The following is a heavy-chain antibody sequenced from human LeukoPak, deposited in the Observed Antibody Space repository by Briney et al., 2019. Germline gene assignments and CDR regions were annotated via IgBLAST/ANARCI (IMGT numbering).Heavy chain of an antibody. D-gene: IGHD6-19*01. Sequence: PGGTLRLSCAASGFTFSSYGVSWVRQAPGKGLEWVSAISGSGGSTYYADSVKGRFTISRDNSKNTLYLQMNSLRAEDTAVYYCAKDSSGWYEYFDYWGQGTLVTVSS. CDR3: AKDSSGWYEYFDY. CDR1: GFTFSSYG. CDR2: ISGSGGST. V-gene: IGHV3-23*01. J-gene: IGHJ4*02.